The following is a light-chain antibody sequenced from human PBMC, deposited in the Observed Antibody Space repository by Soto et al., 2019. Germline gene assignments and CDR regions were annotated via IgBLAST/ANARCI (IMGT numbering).Light chain of an antibody. CDR2: AAS. CDR1: QGISNY. Sequence: DIQMTQSPSSLSASVGDRVTITCRASQGISNYLAWYQQKPGKVPKLLIYAASTLQSGVPSRFSGNGSGTDFTLPISSLQPEEVATYYCQENNSAAITFGQGTRLEIK. CDR3: QENNSAAIT. V-gene: IGKV1-27*01. J-gene: IGKJ5*01.